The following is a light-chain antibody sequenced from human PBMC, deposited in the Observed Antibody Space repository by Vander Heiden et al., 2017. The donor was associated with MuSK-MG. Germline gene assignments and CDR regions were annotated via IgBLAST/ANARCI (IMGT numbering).Light chain of an antibody. CDR1: QSVSSY. Sequence: DIVLTQSPATLSLSPGERATLSCRASQSVSSYLAWYQQTPGQAPRLLIYDASNRATGIPARFSGSGSGTDFTLTISSLEPEDFAVYYCQQRSNWGWTFGQGTKVEIK. CDR2: DAS. V-gene: IGKV3-11*01. J-gene: IGKJ1*01. CDR3: QQRSNWGWT.